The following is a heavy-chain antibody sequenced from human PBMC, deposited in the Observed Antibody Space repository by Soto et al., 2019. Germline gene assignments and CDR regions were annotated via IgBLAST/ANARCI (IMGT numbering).Heavy chain of an antibody. Sequence: PGGSLRLSCAVSGFTVSNTYMSWVRQAPGKGLEWISVIYRGLATYYADSVKGRFTISRDDSRNTVYLQMNSLTTEDTAVHFCARDRSDSSRADSFDTWGQGTMVT. J-gene: IGHJ3*02. V-gene: IGHV3-53*01. CDR3: ARDRSDSSRADSFDT. CDR1: GFTVSNTY. D-gene: IGHD6-25*01. CDR2: IYRGLAT.